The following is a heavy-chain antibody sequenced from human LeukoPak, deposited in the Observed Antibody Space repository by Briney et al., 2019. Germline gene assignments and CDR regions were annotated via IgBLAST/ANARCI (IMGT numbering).Heavy chain of an antibody. J-gene: IGHJ5*01. V-gene: IGHV3-23*01. Sequence: GGSLRLSCAASGFTFSSYAMTWVRQAPGKGLEWVSAISASGGSIFYADSVKGRFTISRDNSRNTLYLQMNSLRAEDTAVYYCAKGSYASGKYNWFDSWGQGTLVTVSS. CDR1: GFTFSSYA. D-gene: IGHD3-10*01. CDR3: AKGSYASGKYNWFDS. CDR2: ISASGGSI.